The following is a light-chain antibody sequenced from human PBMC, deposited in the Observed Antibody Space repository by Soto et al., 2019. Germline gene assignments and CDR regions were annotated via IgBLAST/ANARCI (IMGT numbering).Light chain of an antibody. CDR1: QSVSSSY. Sequence: EIVLTQSPGTLSLSPGERATLSCRASQSVSSSYLAWYQQKPGQAPRLLIYGASSRATGIPDRFSGSGSGTDFPLNISRLEPEDFAVYSCQQYGSSPQTFGQGTKLEIK. CDR3: QQYGSSPQT. J-gene: IGKJ2*01. V-gene: IGKV3-20*01. CDR2: GAS.